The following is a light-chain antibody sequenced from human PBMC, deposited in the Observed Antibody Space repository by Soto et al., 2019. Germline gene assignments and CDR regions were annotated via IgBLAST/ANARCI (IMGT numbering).Light chain of an antibody. Sequence: QSVLTQPASVSGSPGQSITISCSGSSSDVGNGYDSVSWYQQHPGKAPKLIIYEVTNRPSGVSSRFSGSKSGNTASLTISGLQAEEEADHYCSSYTVSVATYVFGPGIKVNV. J-gene: IGLJ1*01. CDR3: SSYTVSVATYV. CDR2: EVT. CDR1: SSDVGNGYDS. V-gene: IGLV2-14*01.